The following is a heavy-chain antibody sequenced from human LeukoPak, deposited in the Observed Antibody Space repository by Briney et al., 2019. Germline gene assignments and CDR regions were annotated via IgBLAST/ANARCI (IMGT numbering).Heavy chain of an antibody. D-gene: IGHD3-10*01. V-gene: IGHV3-30*03. CDR2: ISYDRSNK. CDR3: ATGEYYFDY. CDR1: GFTFSSYG. Sequence: GGSLRLTCAASGFTFSSYGMHWVRQAPGKGLEWVAVISYDRSNKYYADSVKGRFTISRDNSKNTLYLQMNSLRAEDTAVYYCATGEYYFDYWGQGTLVTVSS. J-gene: IGHJ4*02.